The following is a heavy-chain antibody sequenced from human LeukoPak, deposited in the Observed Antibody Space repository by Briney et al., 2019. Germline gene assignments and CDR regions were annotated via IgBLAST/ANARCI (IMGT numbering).Heavy chain of an antibody. CDR2: ISWNSGSI. Sequence: GGSLRHSCAASGFTFDDYAMHWVRQAPGKGLEWVSGISWNSGSIGYADSVKGRFTISGDNAKNSLYLQMNSLRAEDTALYYCAKDRGPYYYGSGADYWGQGTLVTVSS. CDR1: GFTFDDYA. CDR3: AKDRGPYYYGSGADY. V-gene: IGHV3-9*01. J-gene: IGHJ4*02. D-gene: IGHD3-10*01.